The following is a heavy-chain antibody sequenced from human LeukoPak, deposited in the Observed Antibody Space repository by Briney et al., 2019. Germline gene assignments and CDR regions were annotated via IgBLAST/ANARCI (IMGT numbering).Heavy chain of an antibody. J-gene: IGHJ4*02. CDR3: ARGDVMTNYFDY. CDR1: GFTVSSNY. Sequence: GGSLRLSCAASGFTVSSNYMSWVRQAPGKGLEWVSVIYSGGSTYYADSVKGRFTISRDNSKNTLYLQMNSLRAEDTAVYYCARGDVMTNYFDYWGQGTLVTVSS. V-gene: IGHV3-53*01. CDR2: IYSGGST. D-gene: IGHD5-24*01.